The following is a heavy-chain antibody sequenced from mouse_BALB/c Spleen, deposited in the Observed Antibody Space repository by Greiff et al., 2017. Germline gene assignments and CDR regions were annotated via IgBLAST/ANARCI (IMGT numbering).Heavy chain of an antibody. CDR2: ISYSGST. D-gene: IGHD2-1*01. V-gene: IGHV3-2*02. CDR3: ARDGNYVRWFAY. CDR1: GYSITSDYA. Sequence: EVKLLESGPGLVKPSQSLSLTCTVTGYSITSDYAWNWIRQFPGNKLEWMGYISYSGSTSYNPSLKSRISITRDTSKNQFFLQLNSVTTEDTATYYCARDGNYVRWFAYWGQGTLVTVSA. J-gene: IGHJ3*01.